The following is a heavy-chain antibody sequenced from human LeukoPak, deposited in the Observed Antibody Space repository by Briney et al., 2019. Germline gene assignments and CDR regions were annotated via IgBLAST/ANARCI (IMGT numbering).Heavy chain of an antibody. CDR2: ITGSGGST. V-gene: IGHV3-23*01. J-gene: IGHJ6*02. D-gene: IGHD3-3*01. Sequence: PGGSLRLSCAASGFTFSSHAMGWVRQAPGKGLEWVSRITGSGGSTYYGDSVKGRFTISRDNSKNTLYLQMNSLRAEDTAVYYCAKDGGGSLEWLPPMDVWGQGTTVTVSS. CDR1: GFTFSSHA. CDR3: AKDGGGSLEWLPPMDV.